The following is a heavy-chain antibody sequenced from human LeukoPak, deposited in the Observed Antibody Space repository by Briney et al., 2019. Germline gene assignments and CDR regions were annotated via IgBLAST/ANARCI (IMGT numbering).Heavy chain of an antibody. D-gene: IGHD3-10*01. J-gene: IGHJ6*02. CDR1: GGSISGFF. CDR3: AITSRHFYGSGTNLTPWPAGMDV. V-gene: IGHV4-4*08. Sequence: SETLSLTCTVSGGSISGFFWTWIRQPPGRELEWIGSIYHSGSSNKYNPSLQSRVTISVSTSNKHFFLNLDRSTPSDTAVYYCAITSRHFYGSGTNLTPWPAGMDVWGQGTTVTVSS. CDR2: IYHSGSS.